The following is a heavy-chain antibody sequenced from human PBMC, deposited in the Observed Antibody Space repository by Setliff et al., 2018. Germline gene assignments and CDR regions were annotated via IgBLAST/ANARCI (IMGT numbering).Heavy chain of an antibody. CDR1: GFTFSSYG. V-gene: IGHV3-30*03. J-gene: IGHJ6*02. D-gene: IGHD1-1*01. CDR2: ISYDGSNK. CDR3: ARDERYNYHYYGMDV. Sequence: GSLRLSCAASGFTFSSYGMHWVRQAPGKGLEWVAVISYDGSNKYYGASVKGRFTISRDNSKNTLYLQMNSLRTEDTAVYYCARDERYNYHYYGMDVWGQGTTVTVSS.